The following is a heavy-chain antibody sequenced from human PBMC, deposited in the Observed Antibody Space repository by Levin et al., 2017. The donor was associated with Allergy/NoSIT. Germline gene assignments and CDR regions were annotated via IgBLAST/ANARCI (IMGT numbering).Heavy chain of an antibody. J-gene: IGHJ6*02. CDR2: ISADGNYI. Sequence: RPGGSLRLSCAASGILFSSYDMNWVRQAPGKGLEWVSSISADGNYIYYADSVKGRFTISRDNAKNSLFLQMNSLRSEDTAVYYCASGAMYHYDRSAFDYFSYAMDVWGQGTTVTVSS. CDR1: GILFSSYD. D-gene: IGHD3-22*01. V-gene: IGHV3-21*01. CDR3: ASGAMYHYDRSAFDYFSYAMDV.